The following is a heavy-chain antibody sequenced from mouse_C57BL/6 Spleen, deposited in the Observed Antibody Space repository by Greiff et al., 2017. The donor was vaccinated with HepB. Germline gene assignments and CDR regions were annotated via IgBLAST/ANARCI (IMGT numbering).Heavy chain of an antibody. CDR1: GFSLSTSDMG. CDR2: IYWDDDK. J-gene: IGHJ4*01. D-gene: IGHD1-1*01. Sequence: QVTLKESGPGILQSSQTLSLTCSFSGFSLSTSDMGVSWIRQPSGKGLEWLAHIYWDDDKRYNPSLKSRLTISKDTSRNQVFLKITSVDTADTATYYCARRAKLLRSLFYAMDYWGQGTSVTVSS. V-gene: IGHV8-12*01. CDR3: ARRAKLLRSLFYAMDY.